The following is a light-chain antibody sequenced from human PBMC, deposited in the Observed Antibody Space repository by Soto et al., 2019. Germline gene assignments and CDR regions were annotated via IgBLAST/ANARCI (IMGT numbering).Light chain of an antibody. V-gene: IGKV3-20*01. CDR1: QGLTSNF. J-gene: IGKJ4*01. CDR2: GAS. CDR3: QQYGSSPGT. Sequence: EIVLTQSPGTLSLSPGERATLSCRASQGLTSNFLAWYHQKPGQAPSLLIYGASNRATGVPDRFSGSGSGTDFTLTISRLEPEDFAVYYCQQYGSSPGTFGGGTKVDIK.